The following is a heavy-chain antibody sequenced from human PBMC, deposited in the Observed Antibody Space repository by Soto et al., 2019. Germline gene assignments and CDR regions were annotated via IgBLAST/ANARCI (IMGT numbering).Heavy chain of an antibody. D-gene: IGHD3-22*01. CDR3: ARVGCSGNFCYDGLDV. V-gene: IGHV3-11*01. Sequence: QVQLVESGGGLVKPGGSLRLSCAASGFTFSDYYMTWIRQAPGKGLVCISYISKSASTIKYAESVKGRFTISRDNAKNSLSLQMNSLRAEDTAVYYCARVGCSGNFCYDGLDVWGQGTAVTVSS. CDR2: ISKSASTI. CDR1: GFTFSDYY. J-gene: IGHJ6*02.